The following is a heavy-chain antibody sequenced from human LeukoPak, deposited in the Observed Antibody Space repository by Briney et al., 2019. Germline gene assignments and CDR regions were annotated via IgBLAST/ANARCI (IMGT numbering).Heavy chain of an antibody. Sequence: GPTPLNPTPTLTLTCTFSGVSLSTNRVGVGWIRQPPGKALESPTTTYSYDDKPYSPSLQSRLTITKDTSKNQVVLTMTNMDPVDTATYYCAHNLGVTKYFDYCGEGTLVTVSS. CDR1: GVSLSTNRVG. D-gene: IGHD1-26*01. J-gene: IGHJ4*02. CDR2: TYSYDDK. V-gene: IGHV2-5*01. CDR3: AHNLGVTKYFDY.